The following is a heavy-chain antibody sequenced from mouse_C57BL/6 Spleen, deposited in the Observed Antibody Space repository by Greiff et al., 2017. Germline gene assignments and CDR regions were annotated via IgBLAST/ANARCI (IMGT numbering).Heavy chain of an antibody. CDR2: IDPETGGT. J-gene: IGHJ3*01. D-gene: IGHD1-1*01. V-gene: IGHV1-15*01. CDR3: TRGCITTVVAPPEFAY. CDR1: GYTFTDYE. Sequence: VQLQQSGAELVRPGASVTLSCKASGYTFTDYEMHWVKQTPVHGLEWIGAIDPETGGTASNQKFKGKAILTADKSSSTAYMELRSLTSEDSAVYYCTRGCITTVVAPPEFAYWGQGTLVTVSA.